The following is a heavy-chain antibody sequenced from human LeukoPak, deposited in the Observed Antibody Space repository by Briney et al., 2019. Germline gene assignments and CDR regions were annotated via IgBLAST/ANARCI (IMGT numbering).Heavy chain of an antibody. D-gene: IGHD4-17*01. CDR2: IYYSGST. J-gene: IGHJ6*03. Sequence: SETLSLTCTGSGGSISSYYWSWIRQPPGQGLEWIGYIYYSGSTNYNPSLKSRVTISVDTSKNQFSLKLTSVNAADTAVYYCARLTTVTTYYYYYYMDVWGKGTTVTVSS. CDR1: GGSISSYY. V-gene: IGHV4-59*01. CDR3: ARLTTVTTYYYYYYMDV.